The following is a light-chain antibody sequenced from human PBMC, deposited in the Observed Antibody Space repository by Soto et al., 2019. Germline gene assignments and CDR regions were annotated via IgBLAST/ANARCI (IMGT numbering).Light chain of an antibody. CDR2: DVT. Sequence: QSVLTQPASVSGSPGQSITISCTGTSSDIGGYNFVSWFQHHPGRAPKLILYDVTNRPSGVSNRFSGSKSGNTASLTISGLQAEDEAEYYCTSYTSSNTLEIGGGTKLTVL. J-gene: IGLJ2*01. V-gene: IGLV2-14*03. CDR3: TSYTSSNTLE. CDR1: SSDIGGYNF.